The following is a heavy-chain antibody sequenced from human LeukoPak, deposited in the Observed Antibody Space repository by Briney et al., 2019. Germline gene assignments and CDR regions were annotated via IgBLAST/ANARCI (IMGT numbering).Heavy chain of an antibody. CDR3: ARLMGASGFDY. J-gene: IGHJ4*02. CDR2: IYSSGTT. V-gene: IGHV3-66*01. D-gene: IGHD1-26*01. Sequence: GGSLRLSCVVSGFTVSRDYMSWVRQAPVKGLEWVAVIYSSGTTYYADSVKGRFSISRDNSKNTASLQMNSLRVDDTAVYFCARLMGASGFDYWGQGTLVTVSS. CDR1: GFTVSRDY.